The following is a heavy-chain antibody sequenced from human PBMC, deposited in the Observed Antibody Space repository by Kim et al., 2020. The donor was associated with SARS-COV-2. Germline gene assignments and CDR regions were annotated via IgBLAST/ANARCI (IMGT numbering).Heavy chain of an antibody. Sequence: FQGRVTITRDTSASTAYMELSSLRSEDTAVYYCASRYYDSSGYTGVFDYWGQGTLVTVSS. CDR3: ASRYYDSSGYTGVFDY. V-gene: IGHV1-3*01. D-gene: IGHD3-22*01. J-gene: IGHJ4*02.